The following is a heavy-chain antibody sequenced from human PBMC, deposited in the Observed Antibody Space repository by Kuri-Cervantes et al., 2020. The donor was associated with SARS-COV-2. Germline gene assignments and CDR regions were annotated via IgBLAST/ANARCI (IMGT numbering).Heavy chain of an antibody. CDR3: ARGDIYLGYCSSTSCAYYFDY. D-gene: IGHD2-2*01. V-gene: IGHV1-18*01. CDR2: ISAYNGNT. CDR1: GYTFTSYG. Sequence: ASVKVSCKASGYTFTSYGISWVRQAPGQGLEWMGWISAYNGNTNYAQKLQGRVTMTTDTSTSTAYMELRSLRSDDTAVYYCARGDIYLGYCSSTSCAYYFDYWGQGTLVTVSS. J-gene: IGHJ4*02.